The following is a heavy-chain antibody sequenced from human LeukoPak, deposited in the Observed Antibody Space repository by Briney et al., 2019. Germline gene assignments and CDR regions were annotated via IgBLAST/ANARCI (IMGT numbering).Heavy chain of an antibody. Sequence: GGSLRLSCAASGFTFSSYAMHWVRQAPGKGLEYVSAISSNGGSTYYANSVKGRFTISRDNSKNTLYLQMGSLRAEDMAVYYCARCSGGSCYTRRLRLGELSFSYWGQGTLVTVSS. D-gene: IGHD3-16*02. CDR2: ISSNGGST. V-gene: IGHV3-64*01. CDR1: GFTFSSYA. J-gene: IGHJ4*02. CDR3: ARCSGGSCYTRRLRLGELSFSY.